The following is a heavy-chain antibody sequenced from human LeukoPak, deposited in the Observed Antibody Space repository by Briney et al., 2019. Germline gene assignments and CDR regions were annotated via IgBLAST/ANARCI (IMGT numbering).Heavy chain of an antibody. D-gene: IGHD5-12*01. J-gene: IGHJ6*02. Sequence: GGSLRLSCAASGFTFSSYWMHWVRQAPGKGLVWVSRINSDGSSTSYADSVKGRFTISRDNAKNTLYLQMNSLRAEDTAVYYCARGLRRGYSGYDPRMNDYYYGMDVGGQGTTVTVSS. V-gene: IGHV3-74*01. CDR1: GFTFSSYW. CDR3: ARGLRRGYSGYDPRMNDYYYGMDV. CDR2: INSDGSST.